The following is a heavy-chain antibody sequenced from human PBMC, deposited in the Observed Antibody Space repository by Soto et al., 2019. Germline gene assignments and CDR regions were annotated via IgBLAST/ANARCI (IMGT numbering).Heavy chain of an antibody. V-gene: IGHV4-61*01. J-gene: IGHJ4*02. Sequence: SETLSLTCTVSGGSVSSGSYYWSWIRQPPGKGLEWIGYIYYSGSTNYNPSLKSRVTISVDTSKNQFSLKLSSVTAADTAVYYCARGPTYYDSSGYYLPHYDYWGQGTLVTVSS. CDR2: IYYSGST. CDR1: GGSVSSGSYY. D-gene: IGHD3-22*01. CDR3: ARGPTYYDSSGYYLPHYDY.